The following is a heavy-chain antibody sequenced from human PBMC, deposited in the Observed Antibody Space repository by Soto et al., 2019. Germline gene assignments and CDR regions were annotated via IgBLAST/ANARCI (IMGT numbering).Heavy chain of an antibody. CDR3: ARYNIRIRNFDL. J-gene: IGHJ5*02. V-gene: IGHV4-30-2*01. CDR1: GGSISSGVHS. Sequence: SETLSLTCAVSGGSISSGVHSWGWIRQPPGRGLEWIGYIFQRGITYYTPSLKSRVTISIDRSKNQFSLNLTSVTAADTAVYYCARYNIRIRNFDLWGHGTLVTV. D-gene: IGHD1-20*01. CDR2: IFQRGIT.